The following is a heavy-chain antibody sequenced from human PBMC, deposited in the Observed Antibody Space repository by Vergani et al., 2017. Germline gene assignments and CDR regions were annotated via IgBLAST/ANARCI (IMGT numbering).Heavy chain of an antibody. Sequence: EVQLVESGGGLVQPGGSLRLSCAASGFTFSSYWMHWVRQAPGKGLVWVARINSDGSSTSYADSVKGRFPISRDNAKNTLYLQMNSLRAEDTAVYYCARVAGDRDAFDIWGQGTMVTVSA. CDR1: GFTFSSYW. CDR3: ARVAGDRDAFDI. V-gene: IGHV3-74*01. J-gene: IGHJ3*02. CDR2: INSDGSST. D-gene: IGHD7-27*01.